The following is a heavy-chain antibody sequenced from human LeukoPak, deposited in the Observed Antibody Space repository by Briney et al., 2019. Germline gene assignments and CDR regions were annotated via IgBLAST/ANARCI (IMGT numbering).Heavy chain of an antibody. CDR1: GYSFTSYW. D-gene: IGHD3-9*01. CDR2: IYPGDSDT. J-gene: IGHJ4*02. CDR3: ARHDELRYFDWLEEPYYFDY. Sequence: GESLKISCKGSGYSFTSYWIGWVRQMPGKGLEWMGIIYPGDSDTRYSPSFQGQVTISADKSISTAYLQWSSLKASDTAMYYCARHDELRYFDWLEEPYYFDYWGQGTLVTVSS. V-gene: IGHV5-51*01.